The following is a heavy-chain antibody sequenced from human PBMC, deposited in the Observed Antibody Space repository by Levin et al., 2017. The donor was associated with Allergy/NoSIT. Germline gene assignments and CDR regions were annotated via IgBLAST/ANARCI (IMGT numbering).Heavy chain of an antibody. V-gene: IGHV3-7*01. Sequence: GGSLRLSCAASGFTFSSYWMSWVRQAPGKGLEWVANIKQDGSEKYYVDSVKGRFTISRDNAKNSLYLQMNSLRAEDTAVYYCASLGGEDIVVVPAAIVSYWGQGTLVTVSS. J-gene: IGHJ4*02. D-gene: IGHD2-2*02. CDR3: ASLGGEDIVVVPAAIVSY. CDR1: GFTFSSYW. CDR2: IKQDGSEK.